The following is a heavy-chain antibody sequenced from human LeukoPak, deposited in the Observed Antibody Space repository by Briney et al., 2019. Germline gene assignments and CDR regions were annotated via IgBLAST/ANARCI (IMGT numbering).Heavy chain of an antibody. CDR1: GFTFSSYS. CDR2: ISSSSSYI. V-gene: IGHV3-21*01. D-gene: IGHD2-21*02. Sequence: GGSLRLSCAASGFTFSSYSMNWVRQAPGKGLEWVSSISSSSSYIYYADSVKGRFTISRDNAKSSLYLQMNSLRAEDTAVYYCARLNPVTVDYWGQGTLVTVSS. J-gene: IGHJ4*02. CDR3: ARLNPVTVDY.